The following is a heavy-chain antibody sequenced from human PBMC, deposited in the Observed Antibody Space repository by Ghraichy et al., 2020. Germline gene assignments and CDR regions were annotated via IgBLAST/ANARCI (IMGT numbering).Heavy chain of an antibody. CDR1: GFTFSSYW. J-gene: IGHJ6*03. CDR2: IKQDGSEK. V-gene: IGHV3-7*03. Sequence: GGSLRLSCAASGFTFSSYWMSWVRQAPGKGLEWVANIKQDGSEKYHVDSVKGRFTISRDNAKNSLYMQMNSLRAEDTAVYYCARGYGSGSYYYYYYMDVWGIGTTVTVSS. CDR3: ARGYGSGSYYYYYYMDV. D-gene: IGHD3-10*01.